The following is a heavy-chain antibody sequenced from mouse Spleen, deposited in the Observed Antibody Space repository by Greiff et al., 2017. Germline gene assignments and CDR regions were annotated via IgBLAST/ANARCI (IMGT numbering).Heavy chain of an antibody. CDR1: GYTFTSYW. CDR2: IDPSDSYT. V-gene: IGHV1-69*01. CDR3: AGYGNYVGY. Sequence: VQLQQPGAELVMPGASVKLSCKASGYTFTSYWMHWVKQRPGQGLEWIGEIDPSDSYTNYNQKFKGKATLTVDKSSSTAYMQLSSLTSEDSAVYYCAGYGNYVGYWGQGTTLTVSS. J-gene: IGHJ2*01. D-gene: IGHD2-10*02.